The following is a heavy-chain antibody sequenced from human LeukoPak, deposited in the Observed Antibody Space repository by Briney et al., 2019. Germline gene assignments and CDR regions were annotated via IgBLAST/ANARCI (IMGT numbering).Heavy chain of an antibody. V-gene: IGHV4-39*02. D-gene: IGHD5-12*01. CDR2: IYFSGSA. CDR3: AREPYDDAFDI. J-gene: IGHJ3*02. CDR1: GDITHY. Sequence: SETLSLTCIVSGDITHYWGWIRQPPGKGLECIGSIYFSGSAYYNPSLRSRVTISLDTSKNQFSLKLSSVTAADTAVYYCAREPYDDAFDIWGQGTMVTVSS.